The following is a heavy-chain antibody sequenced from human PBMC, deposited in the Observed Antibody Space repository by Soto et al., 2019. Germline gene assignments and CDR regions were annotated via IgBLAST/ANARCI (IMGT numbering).Heavy chain of an antibody. D-gene: IGHD2-2*01. Sequence: PGGSLRLSCAASGFTFRSYGMHWVRQAPGKGLEWVALTSHDGSNKDYSDSVKGRFTISRDNSKNTLYLQMNSLRAEDTAVYYCARDGPPDCSSTSCSSAGPSYYFDYWGQGTLVTVSS. CDR1: GFTFRSYG. CDR2: TSHDGSNK. J-gene: IGHJ4*02. V-gene: IGHV3-30*03. CDR3: ARDGPPDCSSTSCSSAGPSYYFDY.